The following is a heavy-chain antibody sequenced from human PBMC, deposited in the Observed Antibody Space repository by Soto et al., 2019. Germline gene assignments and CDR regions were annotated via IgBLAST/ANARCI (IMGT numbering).Heavy chain of an antibody. D-gene: IGHD3-22*01. CDR3: ARLRRGYGTMINDAFDI. Sequence: QLQLQESGPGLVKPSETLSLTCTVSGGSISSSSYYWGWIRQPPGKGLEWIGSIYYSGSTYYNPSLKSRVTISVDTSKNQFSLKLSSVTAADTAVYYCARLRRGYGTMINDAFDIWGQGTMVTVSS. V-gene: IGHV4-39*01. CDR1: GGSISSSSYY. CDR2: IYYSGST. J-gene: IGHJ3*02.